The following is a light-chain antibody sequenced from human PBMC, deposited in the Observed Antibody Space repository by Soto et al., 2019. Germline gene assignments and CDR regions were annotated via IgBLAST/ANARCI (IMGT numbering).Light chain of an antibody. CDR3: QQYGSSRGT. V-gene: IGKV3-20*01. CDR2: GAS. Sequence: EIVLTQSPGTLSLSPGERATLSCRASQSVSSSYLAWYQQKPGQAPRLLIYGASSWATGIPDRLSGSGSGTDFTLTISRLEPEDFEVYYCQQYGSSRGTFGQGTKVEIK. J-gene: IGKJ1*01. CDR1: QSVSSSY.